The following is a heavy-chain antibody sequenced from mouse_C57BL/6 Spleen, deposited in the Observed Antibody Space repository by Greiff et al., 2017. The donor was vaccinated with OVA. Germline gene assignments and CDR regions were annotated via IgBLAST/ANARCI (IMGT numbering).Heavy chain of an antibody. J-gene: IGHJ1*03. V-gene: IGHV1-53*01. CDR1: GYTFTSYW. D-gene: IGHD2-5*01. CDR3: ARDPPYSNYWYFDV. CDR2: INPSNGGT. Sequence: QVQLQQPGPELVKPGASVKLSCKASGYTFTSYWMHWVKQRPGQGLEWIGNINPSNGGTNYNEKFKSKATLTVDKSSSTAYMQLSSLTSEDSAVYYCARDPPYSNYWYFDVWGTGTTVTVSS.